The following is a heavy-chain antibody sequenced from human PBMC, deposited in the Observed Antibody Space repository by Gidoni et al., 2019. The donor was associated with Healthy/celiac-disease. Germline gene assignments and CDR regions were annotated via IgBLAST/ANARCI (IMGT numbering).Heavy chain of an antibody. CDR3: AREKTAKRGYCSGGSCYSEIYYYYGMDV. CDR1: GDSVSSNSAA. J-gene: IGHJ6*02. Sequence: QVQLQQSGPGLVKPSQTLSLTCAISGDSVSSNSAAWNWIRQSPSRGLEWLGRTYYRSKWYNDYAVSVKSRITINPDTSKNQFSLQLNSVTPEDTAVYYCAREKTAKRGYCSGGSCYSEIYYYYGMDVWGQGTTVTVSS. CDR2: TYYRSKWYN. V-gene: IGHV6-1*01. D-gene: IGHD2-15*01.